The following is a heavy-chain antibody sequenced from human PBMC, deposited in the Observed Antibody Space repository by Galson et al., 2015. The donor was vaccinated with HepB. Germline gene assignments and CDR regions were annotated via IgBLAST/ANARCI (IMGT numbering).Heavy chain of an antibody. CDR2: IIPIFGTA. V-gene: IGHV1-69*05. Sequence: SVKVSCKASGGTFSSYAISWVRQAPGQGLEWMGGIIPIFGTANYAQKFQGRVTITTDESTSTAYMELSSLRYEDTAVYYCALCLLRFLEWFRATRGYYYMDVWGKGTTVTVSS. J-gene: IGHJ6*03. CDR3: ALCLLRFLEWFRATRGYYYMDV. D-gene: IGHD3-3*01. CDR1: GGTFSSYA.